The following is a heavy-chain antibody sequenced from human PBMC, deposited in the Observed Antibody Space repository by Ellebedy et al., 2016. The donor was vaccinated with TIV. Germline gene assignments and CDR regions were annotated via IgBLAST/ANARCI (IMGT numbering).Heavy chain of an antibody. V-gene: IGHV3-7*01. CDR1: GFTFSNYW. CDR2: IKQDGSEK. CDR3: SSHVDTSMTH. J-gene: IGHJ4*02. D-gene: IGHD5-18*01. Sequence: GGSLRLSXAASGFTFSNYWMSWVRQAPGKGLEWVANIKQDGSEKHYVDSVKGRFTISRDNAKSSLYLQMNSLRLEDTALYYCSSHVDTSMTHWGQGTLVTVSS.